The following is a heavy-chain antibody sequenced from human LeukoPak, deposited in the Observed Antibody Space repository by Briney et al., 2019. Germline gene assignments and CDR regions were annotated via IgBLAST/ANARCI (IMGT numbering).Heavy chain of an antibody. CDR2: INPNSGGT. CDR3: ARALTVVAGNSVGWFDP. D-gene: IGHD6-19*01. Sequence: ASVKVSCKASGYTFTGYYMHWVRQAPGQGLEWMGWINPNSGGTNYAQKFQGRVTMTRDTSISTAYMELSRLRSDDTAVYYCARALTVVAGNSVGWFDPWGQGTLVTVSS. V-gene: IGHV1-2*02. CDR1: GYTFTGYY. J-gene: IGHJ5*02.